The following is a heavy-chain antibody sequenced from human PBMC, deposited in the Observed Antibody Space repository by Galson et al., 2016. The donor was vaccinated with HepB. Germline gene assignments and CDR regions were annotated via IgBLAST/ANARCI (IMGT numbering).Heavy chain of an antibody. CDR2: ISASGDNT. CDR1: GFTFSNFA. J-gene: IGHJ4*02. D-gene: IGHD3-3*01. CDR3: AKDRGSRYHYYFDY. V-gene: IGHV3-23*01. Sequence: SLRLSCAASGFTFSNFAMTWVRQAPGKGLEWVSGISASGDNTHYADSVKGRFTISRDNSKNTLYLQMNSLRADDTAVYSCAKDRGSRYHYYFDYWGQGTPVTVSS.